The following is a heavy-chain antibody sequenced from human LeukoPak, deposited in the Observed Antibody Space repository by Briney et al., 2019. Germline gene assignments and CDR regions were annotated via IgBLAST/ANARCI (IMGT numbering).Heavy chain of an antibody. J-gene: IGHJ5*02. CDR3: ARDRRGRPYDFWSGYYTGIGWFDP. D-gene: IGHD3-3*01. CDR2: IYTSGST. CDR1: GGSISSYY. V-gene: IGHV4-4*07. Sequence: SETLSLICTVSGGSISSYYWSWIRQPAGRGLEWSGRIYTSGSTNYNPSLKSRVTMSVDTAQNQFSLKLSSVTAADTAVYYCARDRRGRPYDFWSGYYTGIGWFDPWGQGTLVTVSS.